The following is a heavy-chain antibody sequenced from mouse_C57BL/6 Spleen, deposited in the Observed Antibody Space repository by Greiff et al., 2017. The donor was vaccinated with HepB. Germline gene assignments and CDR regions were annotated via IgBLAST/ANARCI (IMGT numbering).Heavy chain of an antibody. Sequence: EVKLMESGGDLVKPGGSLKLSCAASGFTFSSYGMSWVRQTPDKRLEWVATISSGGSYTYYPDSVKGRFTISRDNAKNTLYLQMSSLKSEDTAMYYCARQNYYGRRDYFDYWGQGTTLTVSS. D-gene: IGHD1-1*01. J-gene: IGHJ2*01. CDR2: ISSGGSYT. CDR3: ARQNYYGRRDYFDY. V-gene: IGHV5-6*01. CDR1: GFTFSSYG.